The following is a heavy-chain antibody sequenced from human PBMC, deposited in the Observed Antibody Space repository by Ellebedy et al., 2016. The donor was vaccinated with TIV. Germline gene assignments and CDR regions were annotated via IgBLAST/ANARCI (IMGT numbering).Heavy chain of an antibody. Sequence: GGSLRLSCAASGFTFSSYSMNWVRQAPGKGLVWVSRINTDGSSTSYADSVRGRFTISRDNSQSTLYLQMSSLRAEDTAVYYCALRDIVVEVAARGSWGQGTLVTVSS. D-gene: IGHD2-15*01. CDR2: INTDGSST. J-gene: IGHJ5*02. CDR3: ALRDIVVEVAARGS. CDR1: GFTFSSYS. V-gene: IGHV3-74*01.